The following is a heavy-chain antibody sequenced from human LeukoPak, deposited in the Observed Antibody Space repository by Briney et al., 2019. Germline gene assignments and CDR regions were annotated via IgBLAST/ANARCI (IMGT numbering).Heavy chain of an antibody. CDR3: ARDGRTGGYYYYGMDV. Sequence: ASVKVSCKASGYTFTGYYMHWVRQAPGQGLEWMGWINLNSGGTNYAQKFQGRVTMTRDTSISTAYMELSRLRSDDTAVYYCARDGRTGGYYYYGMDVWGQGTTVTVSS. J-gene: IGHJ6*02. D-gene: IGHD2-8*02. CDR1: GYTFTGYY. CDR2: INLNSGGT. V-gene: IGHV1-2*02.